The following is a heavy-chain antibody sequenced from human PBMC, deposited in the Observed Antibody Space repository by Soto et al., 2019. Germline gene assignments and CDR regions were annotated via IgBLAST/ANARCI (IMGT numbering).Heavy chain of an antibody. V-gene: IGHV3-23*01. Sequence: GGSLRLSCAASGFTISSYAMSWVRQAPGKGLEWVSSINVDDSTYYANSVKGRFTISRDNSKNTVNLQMNSLRADDTAVYYCAKNYYLDNWPQGTLVTVSS. J-gene: IGHJ4*02. CDR3: AKNYYLDN. CDR2: INVDDST. CDR1: GFTISSYA.